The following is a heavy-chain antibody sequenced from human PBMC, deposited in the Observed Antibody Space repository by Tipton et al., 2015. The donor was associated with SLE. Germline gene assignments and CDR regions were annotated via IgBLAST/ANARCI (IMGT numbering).Heavy chain of an antibody. V-gene: IGHV3-23*01. CDR2: ISGSGGST. CDR3: AKALTTGDRGYFDY. Sequence: LSLTCAASGFTFSSYAMSWVRQVPGKGLEWVSAISGSGGSTYYADSVKGRFTISRDNSKNTLYLQMNSLRAEDTAVYYCAKALTTGDRGYFDYWGQGTLVTVSS. J-gene: IGHJ4*02. D-gene: IGHD7-27*01. CDR1: GFTFSSYA.